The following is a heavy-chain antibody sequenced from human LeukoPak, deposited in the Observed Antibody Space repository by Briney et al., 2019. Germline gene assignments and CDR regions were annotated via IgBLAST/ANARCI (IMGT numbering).Heavy chain of an antibody. J-gene: IGHJ4*02. CDR1: GGSISSGDYY. CDR3: ARDQNGDLDY. D-gene: IGHD4-17*01. Sequence: SETLSLTCTVSGGSISSGDYYWSWIRQPPGKGLEWIGYIYYSGSTNYNPSLKSRVTISVDTSKNQFSLKLSSVTAADTAVYYCARDQNGDLDYWGQGTLVTVSS. V-gene: IGHV4-61*08. CDR2: IYYSGST.